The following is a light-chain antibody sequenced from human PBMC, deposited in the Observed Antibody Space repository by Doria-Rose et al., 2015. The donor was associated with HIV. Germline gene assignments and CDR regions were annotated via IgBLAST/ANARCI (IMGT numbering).Light chain of an antibody. V-gene: IGKV4-1*01. CDR3: HQYYNIPQA. J-gene: IGKJ2*01. CDR2: WAS. CDR1: QSVLYSFNNKHA. Sequence: DIVMTQSPASPAVSLGERATINCKSSQSVLYSFNNKHAIAWYQQKSGQPPKLLIYWASTRESGVPDRFSGTGSGTDFTLTIDSLQAEDVAVYYCHQYYNIPQAFGQGTKLEIK.